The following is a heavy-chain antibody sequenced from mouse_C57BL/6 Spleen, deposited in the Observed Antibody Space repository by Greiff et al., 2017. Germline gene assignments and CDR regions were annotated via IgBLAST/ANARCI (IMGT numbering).Heavy chain of an antibody. CDR2: ISDGGSYT. D-gene: IGHD1-1*01. Sequence: EVQRVESGGGLVKPGGSLKLSCAASGFTFSSYAMSWVRQTPETRLEWVATISDGGSYTYYPDNVKGRFTISRDNAKNKLYLQMSPLKSESTAMYYCARDYYGSRSYAMDYWGQGTSVTVSA. J-gene: IGHJ4*01. V-gene: IGHV5-4*01. CDR3: ARDYYGSRSYAMDY. CDR1: GFTFSSYA.